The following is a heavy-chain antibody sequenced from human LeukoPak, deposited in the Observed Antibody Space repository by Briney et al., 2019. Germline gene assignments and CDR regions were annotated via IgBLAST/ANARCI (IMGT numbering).Heavy chain of an antibody. Sequence: GGSLRLSCVASGFTVSSNYMSWVRQAPGKGLEWVSAIFSGGSTFYADSVTGRFTISRDNSKSTVYLEMNSLRAEDTAVYYCARDLKTSGWYGDFDYWGQGTLVTVSS. CDR1: GFTVSSNY. D-gene: IGHD6-19*01. J-gene: IGHJ4*02. V-gene: IGHV3-53*01. CDR3: ARDLKTSGWYGDFDY. CDR2: IFSGGST.